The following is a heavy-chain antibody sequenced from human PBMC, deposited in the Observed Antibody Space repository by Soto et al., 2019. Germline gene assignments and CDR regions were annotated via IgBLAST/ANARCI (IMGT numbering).Heavy chain of an antibody. Sequence: QVQLQESGPGLVKPSETLSLTCTVSGGAISSYYWSWIRQPPGKGLEWIGYIYYSGRTNYNPALKSRFAVLVDMYKNLLALDLSSVTADDRAVYCCARGYGVTFDYWGQGNLVTVS. CDR3: ARGYGVTFDY. D-gene: IGHD4-17*01. CDR2: IYYSGRT. CDR1: GGAISSYY. V-gene: IGHV4-59*08. J-gene: IGHJ4*02.